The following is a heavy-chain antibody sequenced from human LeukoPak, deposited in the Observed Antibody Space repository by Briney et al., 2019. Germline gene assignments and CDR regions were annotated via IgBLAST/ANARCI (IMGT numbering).Heavy chain of an antibody. J-gene: IGHJ4*02. CDR3: ARNYYDSSAYYYFDY. D-gene: IGHD3-22*01. CDR1: GFTFTNYA. Sequence: GGSLRLSCAASGFTFTNYAMTWVRQAPGQGLEWVSAIGSSGGTTFYADSVKGRFTISRDNSKNTLYLQMNSLRAEDTAVYYCARNYYDSSAYYYFDYWGQGTLVTVSS. CDR2: IGSSGGTT. V-gene: IGHV3-23*01.